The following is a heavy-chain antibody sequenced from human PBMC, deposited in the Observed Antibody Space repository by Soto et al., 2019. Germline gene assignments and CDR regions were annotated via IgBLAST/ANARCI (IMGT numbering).Heavy chain of an antibody. Sequence: PGGSLRLSCAASGFTFSSYAMSWVRQAPGKGLEWVSAISGSGGSTYYADSVKGRFTISRDNSKNTLYLQMNSLRAEDTAVYYCAKGAYYDFWSGYQNWFDPWGQGTLVTVSS. J-gene: IGHJ5*02. CDR2: ISGSGGST. CDR1: GFTFSSYA. CDR3: AKGAYYDFWSGYQNWFDP. V-gene: IGHV3-23*01. D-gene: IGHD3-3*01.